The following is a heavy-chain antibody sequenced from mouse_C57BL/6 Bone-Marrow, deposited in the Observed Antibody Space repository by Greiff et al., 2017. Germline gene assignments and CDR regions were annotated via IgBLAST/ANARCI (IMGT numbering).Heavy chain of an antibody. J-gene: IGHJ4*01. CDR3: ARLAPYAMDY. CDR1: GYSFTDYN. V-gene: IGHV1-39*01. CDR2: INPNYGTT. Sequence: EVKLVESGPELVKPGASVKISCKASGYSFTDYNMNWVKQSNGKSLEWIGVINPNYGTTSYNQKFKGKATLTVDKSSSTVYMQLNRLTSEDSAVYYCARLAPYAMDYWGQGTSVTVSS.